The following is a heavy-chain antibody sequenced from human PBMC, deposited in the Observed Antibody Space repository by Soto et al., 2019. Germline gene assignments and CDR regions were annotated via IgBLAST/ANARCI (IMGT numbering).Heavy chain of an antibody. Sequence: GGSLRLSCAASGFTFSSYSMNWVRQAPGKGLEWVSYISRSSSTIYYADSVKGRFTISRDNAKNLLYLQMNSLRAEDTAVYYCARVAAKNYYYYYYMDVWGKGTTVTVSS. CDR2: ISRSSSTI. CDR1: GFTFSSYS. J-gene: IGHJ6*03. D-gene: IGHD2-15*01. CDR3: ARVAAKNYYYYYYMDV. V-gene: IGHV3-48*01.